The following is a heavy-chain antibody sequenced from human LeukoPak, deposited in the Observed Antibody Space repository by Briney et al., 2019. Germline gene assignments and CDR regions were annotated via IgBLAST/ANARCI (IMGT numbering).Heavy chain of an antibody. CDR3: ARSDFWSGYHGGYFDY. CDR2: IKQDGSGK. D-gene: IGHD3-3*01. V-gene: IGHV3-7*05. CDR1: GFTFSSYW. J-gene: IGHJ4*02. Sequence: GGCLRLSCAASGFTFSSYWMSWGRQAPGKGLEWVAKIKQDGSGKYYVDSVKRRFTISRDNAENSLYLQMNSLRVEDTAVYYCARSDFWSGYHGGYFDYWGQGTLVTVSS.